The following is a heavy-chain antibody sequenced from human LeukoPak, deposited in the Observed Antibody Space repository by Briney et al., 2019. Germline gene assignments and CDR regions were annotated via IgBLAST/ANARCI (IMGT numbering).Heavy chain of an antibody. CDR1: GGSFSGYY. D-gene: IGHD7-27*01. J-gene: IGHJ3*02. CDR3: ARAGATGFDI. CDR2: INHSGST. V-gene: IGHV4-34*01. Sequence: PSETLSLTCAVYGGSFSGYYWSWIRQPPGKGLEWIGEINHSGSTNYNPSLKSRVTISVDTSKNQFSLKLSAVTAADTAVYYCARAGATGFDIWGEGTTVTVSS.